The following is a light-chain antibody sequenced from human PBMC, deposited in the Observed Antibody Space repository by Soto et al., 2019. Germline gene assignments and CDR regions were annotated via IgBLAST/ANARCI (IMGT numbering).Light chain of an antibody. CDR2: EVS. J-gene: IGLJ1*01. CDR1: SSDVGGYNY. Sequence: QSALTQPPSASGSRGQSATISCTGTSSDVGGYNYVSWYQQHPGKAPKIMIYEVSKRPSGVPDRFSGSKSGNTASLTVSGLQAEDEADYYCSSYAGSNSYVFGTGTKVTVL. CDR3: SSYAGSNSYV. V-gene: IGLV2-8*01.